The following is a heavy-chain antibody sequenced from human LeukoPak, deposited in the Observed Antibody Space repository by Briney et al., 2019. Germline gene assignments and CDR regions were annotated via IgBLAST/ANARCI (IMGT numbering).Heavy chain of an antibody. CDR2: ISADGGST. V-gene: IGHV3-43*02. CDR1: GLNFDDSA. CDR3: AKESGMFDY. J-gene: IGHJ4*02. Sequence: GGSLRLSCVASGLNFDDSAMHWVRKAPGKGLEWVSLISADGGSTYSADSVKGRFSISRDNSKNSLYLQMNSLRSEDTAMYYCAKESGMFDYWGQGTLVAVSS.